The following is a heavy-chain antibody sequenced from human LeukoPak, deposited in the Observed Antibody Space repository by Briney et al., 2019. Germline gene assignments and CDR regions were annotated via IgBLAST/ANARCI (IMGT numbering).Heavy chain of an antibody. J-gene: IGHJ5*02. CDR1: GFTFSSYW. V-gene: IGHV3-7*03. Sequence: GGSLRLSCAASGFTFSSYWMSWVRQAPGKGLEWVANIKQDGSEKYYVDSVKGRFTISRDNAKNSLYLQMNTLRAEDTAMYYCAKDAQPRSRWFDPWGQGTLVTVSS. CDR3: AKDAQPRSRWFDP. D-gene: IGHD3-16*01. CDR2: IKQDGSEK.